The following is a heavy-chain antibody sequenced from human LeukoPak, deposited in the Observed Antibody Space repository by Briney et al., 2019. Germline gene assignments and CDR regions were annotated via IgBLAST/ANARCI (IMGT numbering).Heavy chain of an antibody. Sequence: KPSETLSLTCAVYGGSFSGYYWSWIRQPPGKGLEWIGSIYYSGSTYYNPSLKSRVTISVDTSKNQFSLKLSSVTAADTAVYYCASTPYYYDSSGYYYVYYFDYWGQGTLVTVSS. D-gene: IGHD3-22*01. CDR3: ASTPYYYDSSGYYYVYYFDY. J-gene: IGHJ4*02. CDR2: IYYSGST. V-gene: IGHV4-34*01. CDR1: GGSFSGYY.